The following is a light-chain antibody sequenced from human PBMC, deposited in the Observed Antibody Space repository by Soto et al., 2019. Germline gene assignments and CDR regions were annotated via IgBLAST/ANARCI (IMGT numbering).Light chain of an antibody. CDR1: QSIKKS. V-gene: IGKV1-6*02. Sequence: IQMTQSPSSLSTSVGDRVTITCRASQSIKKSLNWYQQKPGKAPKLLIFAASILQSGVPSRFSGSGSGRDFTLTISSLQPEDFATYYCLLDYAYFWAFGQGTKVDIK. J-gene: IGKJ1*01. CDR2: AAS. CDR3: LLDYAYFWA.